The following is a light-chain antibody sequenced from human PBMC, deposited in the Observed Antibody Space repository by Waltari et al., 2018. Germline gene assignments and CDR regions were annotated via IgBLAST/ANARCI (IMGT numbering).Light chain of an antibody. CDR2: ETS. CDR1: QSVRTAN. V-gene: IGKV3-20*01. J-gene: IGKJ1*01. CDR3: QQYGITWT. Sequence: EIVLTQSPGTMSLSPGESATLSCRASQSVRTANLAWFQQRPGQAPRLLIYETSRRVTGIPDRFSGSGSGTDFTLTISRLEPGDFAVYYCQQYGITWTFGQGTKVEIK.